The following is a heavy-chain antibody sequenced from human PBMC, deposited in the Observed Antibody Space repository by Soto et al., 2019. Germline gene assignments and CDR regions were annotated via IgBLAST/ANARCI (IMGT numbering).Heavy chain of an antibody. V-gene: IGHV3-30*18. CDR2: ISYDGSNK. Sequence: GGSLRLSCAASGFTFSSYGMHWVRQAPGKGLEWVAVISYDGSNKYYADSVKGRFTISRDNSKNTLYLQMNSLRAEDTAVYYCAKDRGPWVEMMVYHRYFDYWGQGTLVTVSS. CDR3: AKDRGPWVEMMVYHRYFDY. D-gene: IGHD2-8*01. CDR1: GFTFSSYG. J-gene: IGHJ4*02.